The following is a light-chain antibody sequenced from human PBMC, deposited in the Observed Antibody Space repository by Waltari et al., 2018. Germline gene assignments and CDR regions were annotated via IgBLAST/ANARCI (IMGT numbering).Light chain of an antibody. Sequence: EIVLTQSPATLSLSPGERATLSCRASESLGFYLAWYQQKPGQAPRLLIYDTSNRAAGVPARFSGSGSGTDFTLTISSLEPEDFAVYYCQRRSNWLTFGGGTKVEIK. CDR3: QRRSNWLT. J-gene: IGKJ4*01. V-gene: IGKV3-11*01. CDR2: DTS. CDR1: ESLGFY.